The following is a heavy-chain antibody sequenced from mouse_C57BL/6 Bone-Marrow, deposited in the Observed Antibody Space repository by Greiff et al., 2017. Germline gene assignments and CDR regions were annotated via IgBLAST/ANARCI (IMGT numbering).Heavy chain of an antibody. D-gene: IGHD2-4*01. Sequence: QVQLQQSGAELARPGASVKMSCKASGYTFTSYTMHWVKQRPGQGLEWIGYINPSSGYTKYNQKFKDKATLTADKSSSTAYMQLSSLISEDSAVYYCARLYDYDCKAWFAYWGQGTLVTVSA. CDR2: INPSSGYT. V-gene: IGHV1-4*01. J-gene: IGHJ3*01. CDR1: GYTFTSYT. CDR3: ARLYDYDCKAWFAY.